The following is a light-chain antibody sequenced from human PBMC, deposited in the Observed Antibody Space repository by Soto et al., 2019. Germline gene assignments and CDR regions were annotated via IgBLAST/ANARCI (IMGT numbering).Light chain of an antibody. CDR3: QQYDNLPLT. CDR1: QDISNY. Sequence: DIQMTHSPSSLSASVGDRVTITFQSSQDISNYLNWYQQKPGQAPKLLIYDASNLETGVPSRFSGSGSGTDFTFTISSLQPEDIATYYCQQYDNLPLTFGGGTKVEIK. J-gene: IGKJ4*01. V-gene: IGKV1-33*01. CDR2: DAS.